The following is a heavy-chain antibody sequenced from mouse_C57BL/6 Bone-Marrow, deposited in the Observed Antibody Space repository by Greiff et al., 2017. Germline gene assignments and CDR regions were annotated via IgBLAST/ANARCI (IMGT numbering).Heavy chain of an antibody. CDR1: GYAFTNYL. CDR3: ARKVGSSYLYFDY. CDR2: INPGSGGT. D-gene: IGHD1-1*01. Sequence: QVQLQQSGAELVRPGTSVKVSCKASGYAFTNYLIEWVKQRPGQGLEWIGVINPGSGGTNYNEKFKGKATLTADKSSSTAYMQVSSLTSEDSAVYCWARKVGSSYLYFDYWCQGTTLTVSS. V-gene: IGHV1-54*01. J-gene: IGHJ2*01.